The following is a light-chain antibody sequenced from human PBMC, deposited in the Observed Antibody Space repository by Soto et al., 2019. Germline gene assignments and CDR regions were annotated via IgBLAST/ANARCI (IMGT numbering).Light chain of an antibody. CDR2: EVS. J-gene: IGLJ1*01. Sequence: QSVLTQPPSASGSPGPSVTISCTGTSSDVGGYDYVSWYQQHPGEAPKLMIYEVSKRPSGVPDRFSGSKSGDTASLSVSGLQAEDEADYYCSSYAGSNIFVFGTGTKVTVL. CDR3: SSYAGSNIFV. V-gene: IGLV2-8*01. CDR1: SSDVGGYDY.